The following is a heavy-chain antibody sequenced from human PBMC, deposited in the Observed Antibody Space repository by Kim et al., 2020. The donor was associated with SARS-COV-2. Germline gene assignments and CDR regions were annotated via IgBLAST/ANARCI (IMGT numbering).Heavy chain of an antibody. CDR1: GGTFSSYA. J-gene: IGHJ5*02. V-gene: IGHV1-69*13. CDR2: IIPIFGTA. CDR3: ARATLHYYDSSGYYPFDP. Sequence: SVKVSCKASGGTFSSYAISWVRQAPGQGLEWMGGIIPIFGTANYAQKFQGRVTITADESTSTAYMELSSLRSEDTAVYYCARATLHYYDSSGYYPFDPWGQGTLVTVSS. D-gene: IGHD3-22*01.